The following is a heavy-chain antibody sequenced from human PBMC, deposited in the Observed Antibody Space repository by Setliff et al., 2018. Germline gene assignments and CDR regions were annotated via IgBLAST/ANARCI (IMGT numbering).Heavy chain of an antibody. CDR1: GFTFRGFA. D-gene: IGHD7-27*01. J-gene: IGHJ4*02. V-gene: IGHV3-30*02. CDR2: IRHDESDI. Sequence: PGGSLRLSCAASGFTFRGFAMHWVRQAPGKGLEWVAFIRHDESDIYYTNSVKGRFTISRDNVKNSLFLQMNSLRAEDTAVYYCVRDLHWGFDYWGLGTLVTVSS. CDR3: VRDLHWGFDY.